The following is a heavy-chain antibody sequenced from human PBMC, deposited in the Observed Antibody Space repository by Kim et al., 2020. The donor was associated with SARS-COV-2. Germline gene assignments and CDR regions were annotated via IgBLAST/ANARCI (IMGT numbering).Heavy chain of an antibody. J-gene: IGHJ4*02. Sequence: GGSLRLSCAASGFTFSSYAMHWVRQAPGKGLEWVAVISYDGSNKYYADSVKGRFTISRDNSKNTLYLQMNSLRAEDTAVYYCSSPLPDSSGYSAALFDYWGQGTLVTVSS. CDR3: SSPLPDSSGYSAALFDY. D-gene: IGHD3-22*01. CDR2: ISYDGSNK. CDR1: GFTFSSYA. V-gene: IGHV3-30*04.